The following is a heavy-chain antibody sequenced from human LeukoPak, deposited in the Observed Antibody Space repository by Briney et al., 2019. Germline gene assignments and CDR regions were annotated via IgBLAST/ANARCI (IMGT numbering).Heavy chain of an antibody. V-gene: IGHV3-30*02. CDR1: GFTFSSYG. CDR3: AKVPLRFLEPSGAFDI. Sequence: GGSLRLSCAASGFTFSSYGMHWVRQAPGKGLEWVAFIRYDGSNKYYADSVKGRFTISRDNSKNTLYLQMNSLRAEDTAVYYCAKVPLRFLEPSGAFDIWGQGTMVTVSS. D-gene: IGHD3-3*01. J-gene: IGHJ3*02. CDR2: IRYDGSNK.